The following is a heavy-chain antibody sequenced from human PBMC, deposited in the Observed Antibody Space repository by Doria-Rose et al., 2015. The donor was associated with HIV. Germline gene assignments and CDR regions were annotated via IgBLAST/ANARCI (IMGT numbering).Heavy chain of an antibody. Sequence: QITLEESGPVLVKPTETLTLTCTVSGVSLSSPGMGVSWIRQPPGKALEWLANIFSYDERSYKTSLRSRLTISRGTSKSQVVLTMTDMDPVDTATYYCARIKSSRWYHKYYFDFWGQGTLVIVSA. V-gene: IGHV2-26*01. J-gene: IGHJ4*02. CDR2: IFSYDER. CDR1: GVSLSSPGMG. D-gene: IGHD6-13*01. CDR3: ARIKSSRWYHKYYFDF.